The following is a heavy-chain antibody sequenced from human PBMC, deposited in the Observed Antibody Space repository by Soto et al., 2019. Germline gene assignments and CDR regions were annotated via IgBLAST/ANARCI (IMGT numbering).Heavy chain of an antibody. CDR2: SIPILGIA. CDR1: GGTFSSYT. CDR3: AREACSGGSCYSEE. Sequence: QVQLVQSGAEVKKPGSSVKVSCKASGGTFSSYTISWVRQAPGQGLEWMGRSIPILGIANYAQKFQGRVTITADKSTSTAYMELSSLRSEDTAVYYCAREACSGGSCYSEEWGQGTLVTVSS. V-gene: IGHV1-69*02. D-gene: IGHD2-15*01. J-gene: IGHJ4*02.